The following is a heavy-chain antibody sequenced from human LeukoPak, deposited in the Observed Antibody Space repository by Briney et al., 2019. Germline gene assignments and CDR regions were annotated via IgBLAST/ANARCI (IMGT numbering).Heavy chain of an antibody. CDR1: GGSNSSYY. J-gene: IGHJ4*02. Sequence: SETLSLTCTVSGGSNSSYYWSWIRQPPGKGLEWIGYIYYSGSTNYNPSLKSRVTISVDTSKNQFSLKLSSMTAADAAVYYCARTSAWYGNFDSWGQGTLVTVSS. V-gene: IGHV4-59*01. CDR2: IYYSGST. CDR3: ARTSAWYGNFDS. D-gene: IGHD6-19*01.